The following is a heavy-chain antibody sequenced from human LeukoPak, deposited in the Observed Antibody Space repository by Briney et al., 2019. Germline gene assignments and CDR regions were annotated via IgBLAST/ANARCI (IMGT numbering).Heavy chain of an antibody. J-gene: IGHJ4*02. D-gene: IGHD3-10*01. CDR1: GFTFSSYA. Sequence: PGGSLRLSCAASGFTFSSYAMTWVRQAPGKGLEWVSTISGSGDNTYYADSVKGRFTISRDNSKNTLYLHMNSLRAEDTAVYYCAKSPLRFNPSGDYFDYWGQGTLVTVSS. V-gene: IGHV3-23*01. CDR2: ISGSGDNT. CDR3: AKSPLRFNPSGDYFDY.